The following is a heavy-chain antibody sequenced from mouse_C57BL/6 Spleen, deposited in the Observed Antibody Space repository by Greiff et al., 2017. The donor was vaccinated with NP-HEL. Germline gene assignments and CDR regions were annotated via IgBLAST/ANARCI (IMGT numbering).Heavy chain of an antibody. Sequence: VQLQQSGAELVRPGTSVKMSCKASGYTFTNYWIGWAKQRPGHGLEWIGDIYPGGGYTYYNEKFKGKATLTADKSSSTAYMQFSSLTSEDSAIYYCARSGYDYDDAMDYWGQGTSVTVSS. J-gene: IGHJ4*01. CDR3: ARSGYDYDDAMDY. D-gene: IGHD2-4*01. CDR1: GYTFTNYW. V-gene: IGHV1-63*01. CDR2: IYPGGGYT.